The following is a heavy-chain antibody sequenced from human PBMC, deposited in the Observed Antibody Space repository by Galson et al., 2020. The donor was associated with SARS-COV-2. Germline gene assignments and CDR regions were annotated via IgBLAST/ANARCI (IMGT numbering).Heavy chain of an antibody. CDR2: ISHSGGT. V-gene: IGHV4-30-2*01. D-gene: IGHD4-17*01. Sequence: SETLSLTCAVSGTSISGGSYSWNWIRQPPGKGLEWSGYISHSGGTYYNPSLKIRVTISGDRSKNQFSLRLSSVTAADAAVYFRARLHYGEYAPEAFDIWGPGTRVTVAS. CDR1: GTSISGGSYS. CDR3: ARLHYGEYAPEAFDI. J-gene: IGHJ3*02.